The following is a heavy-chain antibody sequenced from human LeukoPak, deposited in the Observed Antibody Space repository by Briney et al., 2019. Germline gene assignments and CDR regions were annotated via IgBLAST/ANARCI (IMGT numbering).Heavy chain of an antibody. CDR2: ISGDGGST. J-gene: IGHJ3*02. D-gene: IGHD6-13*01. CDR1: GFTFDDYA. Sequence: GGSLRLSCAASGFTFDDYAMHWVRQAPGKGLEWVSLISGDGGSTYYADSVKGRFTISRDNSKNTLYLQMNSLRAEDTAVYYCFTLQLKQQLVRNDAFDIWGQGTMVTVSS. CDR3: FTLQLKQQLVRNDAFDI. V-gene: IGHV3-43*02.